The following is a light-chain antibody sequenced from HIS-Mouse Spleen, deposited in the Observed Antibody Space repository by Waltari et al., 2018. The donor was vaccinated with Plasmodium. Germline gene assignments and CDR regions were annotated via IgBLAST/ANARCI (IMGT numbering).Light chain of an antibody. CDR2: DAT. CDR3: QVWDSSSDHRV. CDR1: NIGTNI. V-gene: IGLV3-21*03. Sequence: SYVLPQPPSGSVAPAKTARITCRENNIGTNIVHWYQQKPGQDPVLVVYDATDRPSGIPERFSGSNSGNTATLTISRVEDGDEADYYCQVWDSSSDHRVFGGGTKLTVL. J-gene: IGLJ3*02.